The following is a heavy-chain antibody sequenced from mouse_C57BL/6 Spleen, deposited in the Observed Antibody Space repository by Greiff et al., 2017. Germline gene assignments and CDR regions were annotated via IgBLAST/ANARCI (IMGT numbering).Heavy chain of an antibody. V-gene: IGHV1-22*01. Sequence: VQLKQSGPELVKPGASVKMSCKASGYTFTDYNMHWVKQSHGKSLEWIGYINPNNGGTRYNQKFKGKATLTVNTSSSTAYMELRSLTSEDSAVYYCARGGWEGMFAYWGQGTLVTGAA. D-gene: IGHD3-3*01. CDR1: GYTFTDYN. J-gene: IGHJ3*01. CDR2: INPNNGGT. CDR3: ARGGWEGMFAY.